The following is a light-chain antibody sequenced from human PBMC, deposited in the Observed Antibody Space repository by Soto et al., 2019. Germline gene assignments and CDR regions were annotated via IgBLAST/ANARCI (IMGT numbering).Light chain of an antibody. CDR1: QGISNY. Sequence: DIQMTHSPSSLSASLADRVTITCRASQGISNYLAWYQQKPGKVPKLLIYAASTLQSGVPSRFSGSGSGTDFTLTISSLQPEDVATYYCQKYNSAPWTFGQGTKVDIK. CDR3: QKYNSAPWT. V-gene: IGKV1-27*01. CDR2: AAS. J-gene: IGKJ1*01.